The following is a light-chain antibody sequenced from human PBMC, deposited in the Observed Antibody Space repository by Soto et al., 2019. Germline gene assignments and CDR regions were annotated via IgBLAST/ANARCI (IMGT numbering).Light chain of an antibody. CDR1: QGVNSN. CDR2: SAS. V-gene: IGKV3-15*01. Sequence: ETVMTQSPVTLSVSPGERATLSCRASQGVNSNLAWYQQKPGQAPRLLIYSASTRATAFPARFSGSGSGTEFTLTISSLQSEDFEIYYCQQYNNWPPTFGQGTKVEIK. J-gene: IGKJ1*01. CDR3: QQYNNWPPT.